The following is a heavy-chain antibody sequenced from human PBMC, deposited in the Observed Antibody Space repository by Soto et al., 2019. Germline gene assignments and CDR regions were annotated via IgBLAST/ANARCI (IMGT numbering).Heavy chain of an antibody. D-gene: IGHD6-19*01. CDR2: TYYRSKRYN. V-gene: IGHV6-1*01. J-gene: IGHJ4*02. Sequence: PSQTLSLPCAISGDSVSSISAAWNWIRQSPSRGLEWLGRTYYRSKRYNEYEVSVRSRIAINPDTSRNQFSLQLDSVTPEDTAVYYCARTSGYFESWGQGSLVTVLL. CDR1: GDSVSSISAA. CDR3: ARTSGYFES.